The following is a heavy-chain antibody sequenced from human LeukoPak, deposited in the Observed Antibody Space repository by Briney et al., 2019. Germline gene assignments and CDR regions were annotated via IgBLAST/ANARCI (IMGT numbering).Heavy chain of an antibody. J-gene: IGHJ3*02. Sequence: RASVKVSCKASGYTFTSYYMHWVRQAPGQGLEWMGIINPSGGSTSYAQKFQGRVTMTRDMSTSTVYMELSSLRSEDTAVYYCARDSLQYYYDSSGYGYAFDIWGQGTMVTVSS. CDR2: INPSGGST. D-gene: IGHD3-22*01. V-gene: IGHV1-46*01. CDR3: ARDSLQYYYDSSGYGYAFDI. CDR1: GYTFTSYY.